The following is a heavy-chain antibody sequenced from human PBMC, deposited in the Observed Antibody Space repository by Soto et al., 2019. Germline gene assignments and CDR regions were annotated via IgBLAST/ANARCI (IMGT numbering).Heavy chain of an antibody. Sequence: QVQLVQSGAEVKKPGASVTVSCKASGHTFTSYDIHWVRQATGQGLEWMGWMNPNNGNTGYAQKFQGRVTMTRDTSISTAYMEVSGLRYEDTAVYYCARAEGRSFDRVSWGQGTLVTVSS. CDR1: GHTFTSYD. V-gene: IGHV1-8*01. J-gene: IGHJ5*02. D-gene: IGHD3-9*01. CDR2: MNPNNGNT. CDR3: ARAEGRSFDRVS.